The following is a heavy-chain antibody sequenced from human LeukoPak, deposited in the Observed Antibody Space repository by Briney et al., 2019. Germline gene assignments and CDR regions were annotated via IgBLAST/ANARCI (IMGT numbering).Heavy chain of an antibody. CDR1: GFTFSSYS. CDR3: ARGEWSSSPFDY. J-gene: IGHJ4*02. CDR2: ISSSSSYI. V-gene: IGHV3-21*01. Sequence: GGSLRLSCAASGFTFSSYSMNWVRQAPGKGLEWVSFISSSSSYIYYTDSVKGRFTISRDNAKNSLYLQLNSLRAEDTASYYCARGEWSSSPFDYWGQGTLVTVSS. D-gene: IGHD6-6*01.